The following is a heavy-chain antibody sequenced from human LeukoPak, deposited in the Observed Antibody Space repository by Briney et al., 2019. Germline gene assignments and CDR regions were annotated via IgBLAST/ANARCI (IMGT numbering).Heavy chain of an antibody. V-gene: IGHV3-30*02. CDR2: IRYDGSNK. CDR3: AKGTAGVVTSYYYYYMDV. J-gene: IGHJ6*03. Sequence: GGSLRLSCAASGFTFSSYGMHWARQAPGKGLEWVAFIRYDGSNKYYADSVKGRFTISRDNSKNTLYLQMNSLRAEDTAVYYCAKGTAGVVTSYYYYYMDVWGKGTTVTISS. D-gene: IGHD3-22*01. CDR1: GFTFSSYG.